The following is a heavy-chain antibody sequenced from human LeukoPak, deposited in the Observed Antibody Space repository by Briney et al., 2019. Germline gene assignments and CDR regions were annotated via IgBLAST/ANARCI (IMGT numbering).Heavy chain of an antibody. CDR3: ARVGDMITFGGVIVPNWFDP. D-gene: IGHD3-16*02. CDR1: GYTFTSYG. V-gene: IGHV1-18*01. CDR2: ISAYNGNT. Sequence: ASVKVSCEASGYTFTSYGISWVRQAPGQGLEWMGWISAYNGNTNYAQKLQGRVTMTTDTSTSTAYMELRSLRSDDTAVYYCARVGDMITFGGVIVPNWFDPWGQGTLVIVSS. J-gene: IGHJ5*02.